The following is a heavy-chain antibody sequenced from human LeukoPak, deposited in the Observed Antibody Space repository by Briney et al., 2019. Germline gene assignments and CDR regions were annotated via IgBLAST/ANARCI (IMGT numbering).Heavy chain of an antibody. D-gene: IGHD3-3*01. V-gene: IGHV1-69*02. CDR3: AKGNTYYDFWSGHRIDY. Sequence: SVKVSCKASGGTFSSYTISWVRQAPGQGLEWMGRIIPILGIANYAQKFQGRVTITADKSTSTAYMELSSLRPEDTAVYYCAKGNTYYDFWSGHRIDYWGQGTLVTVST. CDR1: GGTFSSYT. CDR2: IIPILGIA. J-gene: IGHJ4*02.